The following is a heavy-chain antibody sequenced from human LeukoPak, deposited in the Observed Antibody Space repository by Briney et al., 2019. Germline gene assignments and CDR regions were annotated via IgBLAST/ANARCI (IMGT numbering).Heavy chain of an antibody. V-gene: IGHV1-2*02. D-gene: IGHD2-21*01. CDR2: INPKSGAT. CDR1: GYTFIAYY. J-gene: IGHJ4*02. Sequence: GASVKVSCKASGYTFIAYYIHWVRQAPGQGLEWMGWINPKSGATNFAQKFEGRVTMTRDTSISTGYMELSRLRSDDTAVYYCARSGDYYSGMYHFDHWGQGTLVTVYS. CDR3: ARSGDYYSGMYHFDH.